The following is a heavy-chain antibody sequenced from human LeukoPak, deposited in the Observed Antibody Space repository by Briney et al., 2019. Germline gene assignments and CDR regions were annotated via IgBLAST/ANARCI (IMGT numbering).Heavy chain of an antibody. CDR2: INYSGST. D-gene: IGHD2-15*01. CDR1: GGSFSGYY. J-gene: IGHJ4*02. CDR3: ARGVCSGGSCYSEWNY. V-gene: IGHV4-34*01. Sequence: PSETLSLTCAVYGGSFSGYYWSWIRQPPGKGLEWIGEINYSGSTKYNPSLKSRVTISVDTSKNQFSLKLNSATAADTAVYYCARGVCSGGSCYSEWNYWGQGTLVTVSS.